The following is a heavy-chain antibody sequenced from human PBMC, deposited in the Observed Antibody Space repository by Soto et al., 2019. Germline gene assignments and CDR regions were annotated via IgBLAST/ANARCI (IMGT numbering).Heavy chain of an antibody. D-gene: IGHD3-22*01. J-gene: IGHJ4*02. V-gene: IGHV3-11*01. CDR2: ISSSDTII. Sequence: LRLSCAASGFTFSDYYMSWIRQAPGKGLEWVSYISSSDTIISYADSVKGRFTISRDNAKNSLYLQMNSLRAEDTAVYYCARDLGYYDSSGYFDYWGQGTLVTVSS. CDR1: GFTFSDYY. CDR3: ARDLGYYDSSGYFDY.